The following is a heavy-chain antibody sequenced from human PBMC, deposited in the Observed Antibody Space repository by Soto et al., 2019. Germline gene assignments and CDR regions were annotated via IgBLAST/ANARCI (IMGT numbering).Heavy chain of an antibody. CDR1: GGSISSYY. Sequence: SETLSLTCTVSGGSISSYYWSWIRQPPGKGLEWIGYIYYSGSTNYNPSLKSRVTISVDTSKNQFSLKLSSVTAADTAVYYCARGARPDYFDYWGQGTLVTVSS. CDR2: IYYSGST. V-gene: IGHV4-59*01. J-gene: IGHJ4*02. CDR3: ARGARPDYFDY. D-gene: IGHD6-6*01.